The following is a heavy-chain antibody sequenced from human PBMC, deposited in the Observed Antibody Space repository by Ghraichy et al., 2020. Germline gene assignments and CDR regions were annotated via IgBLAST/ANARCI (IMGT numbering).Heavy chain of an antibody. CDR2: ISSSGNSR. Sequence: GGSLRLSCAASGFTFSDHYMSWIRQAPGKGLEWISYISSSGNSRYYADSVKGRFTISRDNAKNSLYLQMNSLRAEDTAVYYCARGQELTCGMLCYFDNWGQGTLVTVSS. D-gene: IGHD2-8*01. J-gene: IGHJ4*02. V-gene: IGHV3-11*01. CDR3: ARGQELTCGMLCYFDN. CDR1: GFTFSDHY.